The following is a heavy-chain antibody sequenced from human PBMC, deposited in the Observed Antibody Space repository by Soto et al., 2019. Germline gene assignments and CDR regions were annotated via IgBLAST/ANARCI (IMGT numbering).Heavy chain of an antibody. CDR1: GYTFTSYG. V-gene: IGHV1-18*01. D-gene: IGHD6-19*01. J-gene: IGHJ4*02. CDR2: ISAYNGNT. Sequence: HVQLVQSGAEVKKPGASVKVSCKASGYTFTSYGISWVRQAPGQGLEWMGWISAYNGNTNYAQKLQGRDTKTTDTSSSTAYLEVRRGRCDNTAGECCTIDRPSIAVATIGYRGQGTLVHVSS. CDR3: TIDRPSIAVATIGY.